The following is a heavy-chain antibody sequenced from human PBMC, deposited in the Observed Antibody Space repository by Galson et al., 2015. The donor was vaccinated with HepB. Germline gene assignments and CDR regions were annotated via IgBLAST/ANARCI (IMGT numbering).Heavy chain of an antibody. D-gene: IGHD3-22*01. V-gene: IGHV3-30*18. CDR3: AKSGGEVVITTYIDY. CDR2: ISYDGSNK. CDR1: GFTFSSYG. J-gene: IGHJ4*02. Sequence: SLRLSCAASGFTFSSYGMHWVRQAPGKGLEWVAVISYDGSNKYYADSVKGRFTISRDNSKNTLYLQMNSLRAEDTAVYYCAKSGGEVVITTYIDYWGQGTLVTVSS.